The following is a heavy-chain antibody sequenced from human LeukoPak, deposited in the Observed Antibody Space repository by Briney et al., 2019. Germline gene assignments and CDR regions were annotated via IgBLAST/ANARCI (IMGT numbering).Heavy chain of an antibody. CDR3: ARDLGTIYDSSGYYEP. D-gene: IGHD3-22*01. Sequence: PSETLSLTCTVSGGSISSYYWSWIRQPAGKGLEWIGRIYTSGSTNYNPSLKSRVTMSVDTSKNQFSLKLSSVTAADTAVYYCARDLGTIYDSSGYYEPWGQGTLVTVSS. J-gene: IGHJ5*02. CDR2: IYTSGST. CDR1: GGSISSYY. V-gene: IGHV4-4*07.